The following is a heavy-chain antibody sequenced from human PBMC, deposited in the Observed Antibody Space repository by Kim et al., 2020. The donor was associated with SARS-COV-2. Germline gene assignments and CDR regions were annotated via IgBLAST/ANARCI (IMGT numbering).Heavy chain of an antibody. D-gene: IGHD2-2*01. CDR2: IIPILGIA. J-gene: IGHJ2*01. Sequence: SVKVSCKASGGTFSSYAISWVRQAPGQGLEWMGRIIPILGIANYAQKFQGRVTITADKSTSTAYMELSSLRSEDTAVYYCARGTTPLGYCSSTSCPNWYFDLWGRGTLVTVSS. V-gene: IGHV1-69*04. CDR3: ARGTTPLGYCSSTSCPNWYFDL. CDR1: GGTFSSYA.